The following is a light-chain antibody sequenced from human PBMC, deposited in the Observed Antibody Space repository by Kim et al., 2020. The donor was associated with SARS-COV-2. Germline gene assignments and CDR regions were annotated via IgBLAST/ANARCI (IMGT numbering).Light chain of an antibody. Sequence: GQSITISCTGASSDVGSYDFVSCYQQHPGKAPKVMIYEVTKRPSGVSHRFSGSKSGNTASLTISGLQAEDEANYYCCSFAGSSTWVFGGGTQLTVL. CDR3: CSFAGSSTWV. J-gene: IGLJ3*02. V-gene: IGLV2-23*02. CDR2: EVT. CDR1: SSDVGSYDF.